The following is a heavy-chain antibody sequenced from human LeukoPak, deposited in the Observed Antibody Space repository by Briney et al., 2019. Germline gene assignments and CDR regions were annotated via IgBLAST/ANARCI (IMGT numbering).Heavy chain of an antibody. CDR3: ARRHGGQHYSGYAWWHY. D-gene: IGHD5-12*01. J-gene: IGHJ4*02. CDR2: INHSGST. CDR1: GGSFSGYY. Sequence: SETLSLTCAVYGGSFSGYYWSWIRQPPGKGLEWIGEINHSGSTNYNPSLKSRVTISVDTSKNQFSLKLSSVTAADTAVYYCARRHGGQHYSGYAWWHYWGQGTLVTVSS. V-gene: IGHV4-34*01.